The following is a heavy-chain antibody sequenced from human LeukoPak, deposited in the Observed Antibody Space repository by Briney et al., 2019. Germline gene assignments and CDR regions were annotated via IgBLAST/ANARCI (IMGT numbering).Heavy chain of an antibody. CDR3: AKVGALSGSYDYFDY. D-gene: IGHD3-10*01. V-gene: IGHV3-23*01. CDR1: GFTFSSYA. J-gene: IGHJ4*02. Sequence: GRSLRLSCAASGFTFSSYAMSWVRQAPGKGLEWVSAISGSGGSTYYADSVKGRFTISRDNSKNTLYLQMNSLRAEDTAVYYCAKVGALSGSYDYFDYWGQGTLVTVSS. CDR2: ISGSGGST.